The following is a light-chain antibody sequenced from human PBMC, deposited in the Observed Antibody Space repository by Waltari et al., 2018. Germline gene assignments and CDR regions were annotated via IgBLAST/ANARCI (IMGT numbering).Light chain of an antibody. Sequence: DIQMTQSPSSLSASVGDRVTITCRARQSISTWFAWYQQKPGKYPKLLIYKASALEKGVPARFSGSGSATDFTLSISGLQPDDFATYFCQQYNFFPWTFGQGTRVEIK. V-gene: IGKV1-5*03. J-gene: IGKJ1*01. CDR1: QSISTW. CDR3: QQYNFFPWT. CDR2: KAS.